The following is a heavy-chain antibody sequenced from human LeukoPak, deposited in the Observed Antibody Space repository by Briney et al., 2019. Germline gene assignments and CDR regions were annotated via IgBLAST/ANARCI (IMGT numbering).Heavy chain of an antibody. J-gene: IGHJ2*01. V-gene: IGHV1-2*02. CDR1: GYTFTGNH. CDR3: AKEADIVSFDL. D-gene: IGHD2-15*01. Sequence: GALVKVSCKASGYTFTGNHVHWVRQAPGQGLEWMGWIDPNSGGTKYAQKFQDRVTMTSDTSISTAYMELSGLRSDDTAVYFCAKEADIVSFDLWGRGTLVTVSS. CDR2: IDPNSGGT.